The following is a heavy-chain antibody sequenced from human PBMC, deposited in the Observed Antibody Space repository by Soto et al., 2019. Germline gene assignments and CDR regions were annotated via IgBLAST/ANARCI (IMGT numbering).Heavy chain of an antibody. J-gene: IGHJ5*02. CDR1: GYILSNYG. Sequence: GAAVKVSCKASGYILSNYGFTWVRQAPGQGLEWMGWNSIYTGNTNYAHKFQARVILTIDRSTNTAFMELKSLRSDDTAYYYCVRDYFHYYGSTNRTNWFDPWGQGTLVTVS. V-gene: IGHV1-18*01. CDR2: NSIYTGNT. CDR3: VRDYFHYYGSTNRTNWFDP. D-gene: IGHD3-10*01.